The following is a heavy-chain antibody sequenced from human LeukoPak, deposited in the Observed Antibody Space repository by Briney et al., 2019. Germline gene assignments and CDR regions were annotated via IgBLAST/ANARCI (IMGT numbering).Heavy chain of an antibody. CDR2: IYYSGST. V-gene: IGHV4-59*01. CDR1: GGSISGYY. Sequence: SETLSLTCSVPGGSISGYYWSWIRQSPGKGLEWIAYIYYSGSTNYNPSLKSRVTISVDTSKNQFSLKLSSVTAADTAMYYCARATDASSGYFWFDPWGQGTLVTVSS. CDR3: ARATDASSGYFWFDP. D-gene: IGHD3-22*01. J-gene: IGHJ5*02.